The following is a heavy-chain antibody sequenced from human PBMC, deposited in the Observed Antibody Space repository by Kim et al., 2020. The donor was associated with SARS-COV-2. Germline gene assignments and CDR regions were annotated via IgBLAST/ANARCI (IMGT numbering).Heavy chain of an antibody. J-gene: IGHJ4*02. Sequence: SQTLSLTCAISGDSVSSTSGAWNWIRQSPSRGLEWLGRTFYRSKWVYDYAGSVKSRITINSDTSKNQFSLQLNSVTPEDTAVYYCASGVLAAGLRNWGQGTLVTVSS. CDR2: TFYRSKWVY. CDR1: GDSVSSTSGA. CDR3: ASGVLAAGLRN. V-gene: IGHV6-1*01. D-gene: IGHD2-8*01.